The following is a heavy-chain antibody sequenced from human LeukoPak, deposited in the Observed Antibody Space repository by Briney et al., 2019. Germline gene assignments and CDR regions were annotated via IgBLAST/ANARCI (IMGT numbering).Heavy chain of an antibody. V-gene: IGHV1-69*13. CDR3: ARDLLAVAGTDY. Sequence: ASVKVSCKASGGTFSSYAISWVRQAPGQGLEWMGGIIPIFGTANYAQKFQGRVTITADESTSTAYMELSSLRSEDTAVYYCARDLLAVAGTDYWGQGTLVTVSS. D-gene: IGHD6-19*01. CDR1: GGTFSSYA. J-gene: IGHJ4*02. CDR2: IIPIFGTA.